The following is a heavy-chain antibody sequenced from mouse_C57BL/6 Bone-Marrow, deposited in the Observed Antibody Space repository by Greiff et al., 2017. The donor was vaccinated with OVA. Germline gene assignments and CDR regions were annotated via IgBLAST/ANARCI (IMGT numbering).Heavy chain of an antibody. CDR1: GYTFTSYW. V-gene: IGHV1-69*01. CDR3: ARGVAGRWFAY. Sequence: QVQLQQPGAELVMPGASVKLSCKASGYTFTSYWMHWVKQRPGQGLEWIGEIDPSDSYTNYNQKFKGKSTLTVDKSSSTAYMQLSSLTSEDSAVYYCARGVAGRWFAYWGQGTLVTVSA. CDR2: IDPSDSYT. J-gene: IGHJ3*01. D-gene: IGHD4-1*01.